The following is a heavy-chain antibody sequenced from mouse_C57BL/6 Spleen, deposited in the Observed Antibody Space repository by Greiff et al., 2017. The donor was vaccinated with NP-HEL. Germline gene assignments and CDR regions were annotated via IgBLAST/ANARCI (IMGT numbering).Heavy chain of an antibody. Sequence: EVQLQQSGPELVKPGASVKISCKASGYTFTDYYMNWVKQSHGKSLEWIGDIHPNNGGTSYNQQFKGKATLTVDKSSSTAYMELRSLTSEDSAVYYCANSGLRRDYAMDYWGQGTSVTVSS. V-gene: IGHV1-26*01. CDR1: GYTFTDYY. CDR3: ANSGLRRDYAMDY. D-gene: IGHD2-4*01. CDR2: IHPNNGGT. J-gene: IGHJ4*01.